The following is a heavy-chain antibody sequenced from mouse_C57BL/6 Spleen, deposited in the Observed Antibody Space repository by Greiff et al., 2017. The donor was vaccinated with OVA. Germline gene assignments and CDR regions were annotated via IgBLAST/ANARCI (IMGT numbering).Heavy chain of an antibody. V-gene: IGHV5-6*01. CDR2: ISSGGSYT. Sequence: EVKVVESGGDLVKPGGSLKLSCAASGFTFSSYGMSWVRQTPDKRLEWVATISSGGSYTYYPDSVKGRFTISRDNAKNTLYLQMSSLKSEDTAMYYCARPYSRYAMDYWGQGTSVTVSS. CDR3: ARPYSRYAMDY. D-gene: IGHD2-10*01. J-gene: IGHJ4*01. CDR1: GFTFSSYG.